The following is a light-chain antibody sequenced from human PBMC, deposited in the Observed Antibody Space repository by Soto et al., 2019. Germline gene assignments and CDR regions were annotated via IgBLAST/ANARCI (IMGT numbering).Light chain of an antibody. J-gene: IGLJ2*01. V-gene: IGLV1-51*02. CDR1: SSNIGNNY. Sequence: QSVLTQPPSVSATPGQKVTISCSGSSSNIGNNYVSWYQQLPGTAPKLLIYENNKRPSGIPDRFSGSKSGTSATLGITGIQTGDEGDYYCGTWDSSLSAVVFGGGTKLTVL. CDR3: GTWDSSLSAVV. CDR2: ENN.